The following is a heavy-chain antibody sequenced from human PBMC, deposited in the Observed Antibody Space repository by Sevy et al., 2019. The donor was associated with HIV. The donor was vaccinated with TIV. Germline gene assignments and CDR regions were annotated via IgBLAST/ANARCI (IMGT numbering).Heavy chain of an antibody. CDR2: INVYNGNA. V-gene: IGHV1-18*01. D-gene: IGHD2-15*01. CDR3: ASGEKYCSGGSCYFHLDY. CDR1: GYTFTSYG. J-gene: IGHJ4*02. Sequence: ASVKVSCKASGYTFTSYGINWVRQAPGQGLEWMGWINVYNGNANYAQKLQGRGTMTTDTSTSKAYMELRSLRSDDTALYYCASGEKYCSGGSCYFHLDYWGQGTLVTVSS.